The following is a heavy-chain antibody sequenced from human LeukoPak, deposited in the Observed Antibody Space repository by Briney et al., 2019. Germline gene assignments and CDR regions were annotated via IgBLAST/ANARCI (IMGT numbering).Heavy chain of an antibody. J-gene: IGHJ4*02. V-gene: IGHV3-21*01. Sequence: GGSLRLSCAASGFTFSSYSMNWVRQAPGKGLEWVASISSSSSNIYYADSVKGRFTISRDNAKNSLYLQMNSLRAEDTAVYYCASAVPAAIEIDYWGQGTLVTVSS. CDR3: ASAVPAAIEIDY. CDR2: ISSSSSNI. D-gene: IGHD2-2*01. CDR1: GFTFSSYS.